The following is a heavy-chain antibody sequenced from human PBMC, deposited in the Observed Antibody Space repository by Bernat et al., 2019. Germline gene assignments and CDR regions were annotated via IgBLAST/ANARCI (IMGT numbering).Heavy chain of an antibody. CDR2: IWYDGSTK. V-gene: IGHV3-33*06. J-gene: IGHJ4*02. CDR3: AKDYCSGGSCYFDY. Sequence: VQLVESGGGLVKPGGSLRLSCAASGFTFSTYGMHWVRQAPGKGLEWVAIIWYDGSTKYYADSVKGRFTISRDNSKNTLYLQMNSLRAEDTAVYYCAKDYCSGGSCYFDYWGQGTLVTVSS. D-gene: IGHD2-15*01. CDR1: GFTFSTYG.